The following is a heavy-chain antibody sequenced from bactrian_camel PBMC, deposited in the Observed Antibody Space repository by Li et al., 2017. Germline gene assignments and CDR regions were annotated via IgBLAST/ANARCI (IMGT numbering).Heavy chain of an antibody. CDR2: IRSDGKNT. J-gene: IGHJ6*01. CDR1: GFTFSTYW. CDR3: AARFCSWGSGSKLSRERFRS. V-gene: IGHV3S6*01. D-gene: IGHD3*01. Sequence: HVQLVESGGGLVQPGGSLRLSCAASGFTFSTYWMHWVRQAPGKGPEWVSSIRSDGKNTGYADTVQGRFTISRDNAKNTLYLQMNSLKAEDSAMYYCAARFCSWGSGSKLSRERFRSWGQGTQVTVS.